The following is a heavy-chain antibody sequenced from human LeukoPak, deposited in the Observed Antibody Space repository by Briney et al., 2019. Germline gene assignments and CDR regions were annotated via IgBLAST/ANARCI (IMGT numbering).Heavy chain of an antibody. V-gene: IGHV1-18*01. CDR1: GYTFTSYG. Sequence: ASVTVSCKASGYTFTSYGISWVRQAPGQGLEWMGWISAYNGNTNYAQKLQGRVTMTTDTSTSTAYMELRSLRSDDTAVYYCARVGYSSSWPHFDYWGQGTLVTVSS. D-gene: IGHD6-13*01. J-gene: IGHJ4*02. CDR3: ARVGYSSSWPHFDY. CDR2: ISAYNGNT.